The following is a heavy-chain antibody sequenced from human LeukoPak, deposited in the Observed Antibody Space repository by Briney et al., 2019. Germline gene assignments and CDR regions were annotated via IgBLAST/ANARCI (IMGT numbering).Heavy chain of an antibody. V-gene: IGHV4-34*01. CDR3: ARGVDSRAPPAGY. Sequence: SETLSLTCAVYGGSFSGYYWSWIRQPLGKGLEWIGEINHSGSTNYNPSLKSRVTISVDTSKNQFSLKLSSVTAADTAVYYCARGVDSRAPPAGYWGQGTLVTVSS. D-gene: IGHD3-22*01. CDR2: INHSGST. J-gene: IGHJ4*02. CDR1: GGSFSGYY.